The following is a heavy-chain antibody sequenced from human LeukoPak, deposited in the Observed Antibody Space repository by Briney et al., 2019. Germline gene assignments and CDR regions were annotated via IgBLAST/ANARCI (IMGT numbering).Heavy chain of an antibody. Sequence: GTSVKVSCKASGFTFTSSAMQWVRQARGQRLEWIGWIVVGSGNTNYAQKFQERVTITRDMSTSTAYMELSSLRSEDTAVYYCARVPYSSGWYFDYWGQGTLVTVSS. CDR2: IVVGSGNT. CDR3: ARVPYSSGWYFDY. D-gene: IGHD6-19*01. CDR1: GFTFTSSA. J-gene: IGHJ4*02. V-gene: IGHV1-58*02.